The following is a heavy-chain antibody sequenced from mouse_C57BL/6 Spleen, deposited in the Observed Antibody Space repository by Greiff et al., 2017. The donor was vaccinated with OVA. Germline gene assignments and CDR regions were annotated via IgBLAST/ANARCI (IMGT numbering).Heavy chain of an antibody. CDR3: ARGYDYDVWAMDY. Sequence: VQLQESGAELVRPGTSVKLSCKASGYTFTSYWMHWVKQRPGQGLEWIGVIDPSDSYTNYNQKFKGKATLTVDTSSSTAYMQLSSLTSEDSAVYYCARGYDYDVWAMDYWGQGTSVTVSS. J-gene: IGHJ4*01. CDR2: IDPSDSYT. V-gene: IGHV1-59*01. CDR1: GYTFTSYW. D-gene: IGHD2-4*01.